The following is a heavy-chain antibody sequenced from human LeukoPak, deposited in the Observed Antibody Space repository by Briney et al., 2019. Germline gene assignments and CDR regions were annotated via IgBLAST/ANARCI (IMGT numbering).Heavy chain of an antibody. Sequence: PGGSLRLSCAASGVTFSSHSMHWVRQAPGKGLVWVSGISNDGTSTTYADSVKGRFTISRDNAKNTLYLQMNSLRAEDTAVYSCARGWFGPDSCGQGTLVTVSS. J-gene: IGHJ5*01. V-gene: IGHV3-74*01. D-gene: IGHD3-10*01. CDR2: ISNDGTST. CDR3: ARGWFGPDS. CDR1: GVTFSSHS.